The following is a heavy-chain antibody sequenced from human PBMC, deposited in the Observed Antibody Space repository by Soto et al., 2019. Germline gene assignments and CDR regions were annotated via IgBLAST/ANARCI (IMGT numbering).Heavy chain of an antibody. CDR2: SGGRADST. J-gene: IGHJ4*02. CDR1: GFTFDSYA. V-gene: IGHV3-23*01. D-gene: IGHD2-2*01. CDR3: GRGFCGSTICYYEY. Sequence: LSLSCAASGFTFDSYAMNWVRQAPGTGLEWVSASGGRADSTYYADSVRGRFTISRDNSKNTLYLEVYSLRAEDTAVYYCGRGFCGSTICYYEYWGPGPLVTVSS.